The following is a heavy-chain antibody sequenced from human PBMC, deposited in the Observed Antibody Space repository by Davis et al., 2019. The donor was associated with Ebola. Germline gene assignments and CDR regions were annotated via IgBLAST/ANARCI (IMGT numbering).Heavy chain of an antibody. J-gene: IGHJ6*02. CDR2: ISSSSSYI. D-gene: IGHD5-24*01. CDR1: GFTFSSYS. CDR3: AKDFPLPLGDGYNLHYYYGMDV. V-gene: IGHV3-21*01. Sequence: GESLKISCAASGFTFSSYSMNWVRQAPGKGLEWVSYISSSSSYIYYADSVKGRFTISRDNAKNSLYLQMNSLRAEDTAVYYCAKDFPLPLGDGYNLHYYYGMDVWGQGTTVTVSS.